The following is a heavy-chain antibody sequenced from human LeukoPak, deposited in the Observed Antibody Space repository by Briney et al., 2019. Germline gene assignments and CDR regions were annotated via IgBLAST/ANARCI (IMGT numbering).Heavy chain of an antibody. CDR2: INHSGST. CDR3: ARTVPAPRYYYYGMDV. J-gene: IGHJ6*02. CDR1: GGSFSGYY. Sequence: SETLSLTCAVYGGSFSGYYWSWIRQPPGKGLEWIGEINHSGSTNYNPSLKSRVTISVDTSKNQFSLKLSSMTAADTAVYYCARTVPAPRYYYYGMDVWGQGTTVTVSS. V-gene: IGHV4-34*01. D-gene: IGHD2-2*01.